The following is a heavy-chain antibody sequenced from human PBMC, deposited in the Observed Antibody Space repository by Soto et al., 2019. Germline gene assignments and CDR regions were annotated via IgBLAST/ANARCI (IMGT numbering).Heavy chain of an antibody. D-gene: IGHD4-4*01. J-gene: IGHJ6*02. Sequence: GGSLRLSCAASGFTFSSYDMHWVRQATGKGLEWVSAIGTAGDTYYPGSVKGRFTISRENAKNSLYLQMNSLRAGDTAVYYCARGVGGTVTHYYYYYGMDVWGQGTTVTVSS. CDR3: ARGVGGTVTHYYYYYGMDV. CDR2: IGTAGDT. V-gene: IGHV3-13*01. CDR1: GFTFSSYD.